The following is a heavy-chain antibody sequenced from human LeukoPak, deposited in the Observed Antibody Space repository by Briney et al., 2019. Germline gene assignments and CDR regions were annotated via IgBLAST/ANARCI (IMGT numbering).Heavy chain of an antibody. CDR3: AKEGSGSYVVGWFDP. D-gene: IGHD1-26*01. Sequence: SETLSLTCTVSGGSISSYYWSWIRQPPGKGLEWIGYIYYSGSTNYNPSLKSRVTISVDTSKNQFSLKLSSVTAEDTAVYYCAKEGSGSYVVGWFDPWGQGTLVTVSS. V-gene: IGHV4-59*01. CDR1: GGSISSYY. CDR2: IYYSGST. J-gene: IGHJ5*02.